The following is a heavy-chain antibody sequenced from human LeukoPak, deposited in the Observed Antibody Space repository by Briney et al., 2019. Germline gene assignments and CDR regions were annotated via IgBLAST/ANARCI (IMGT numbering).Heavy chain of an antibody. CDR3: ARADIVVVPAGDKDYYYYMDV. CDR1: GGTFSSYA. CDR2: IIPIFGTA. V-gene: IGHV1-69*13. Sequence: ASVKVSCKASGGTFSSYAISWVRQAPGQGLEWMGGIIPIFGTANYAQKFQGRVTITADESTSTAYMELSSLRSEDTAVYYCARADIVVVPAGDKDYYYYMDVWGKGTTVTVSS. J-gene: IGHJ6*03. D-gene: IGHD2-2*01.